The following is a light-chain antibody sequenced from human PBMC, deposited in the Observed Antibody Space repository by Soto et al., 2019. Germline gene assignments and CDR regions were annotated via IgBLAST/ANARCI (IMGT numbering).Light chain of an antibody. CDR2: DVS. J-gene: IGLJ1*01. CDR1: SSDVGNYNY. V-gene: IGLV2-14*03. Sequence: ALTQPASVSGSPGQSITISCTGTSSDVGNYNYVSWYQHHPGKAPKVIIYDVSKRPSGVSNRFSGSKSGNTASLTISGLQAEDEADYYCSSYATSSSYVFGTGTKLTVL. CDR3: SSYATSSSYV.